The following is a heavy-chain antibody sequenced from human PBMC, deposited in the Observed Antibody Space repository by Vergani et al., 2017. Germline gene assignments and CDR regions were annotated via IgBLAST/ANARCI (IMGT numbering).Heavy chain of an antibody. CDR3: ARVEGPRKVVRGVIGGWFDP. V-gene: IGHV4-39*07. D-gene: IGHD3-10*01. J-gene: IGHJ5*02. CDR1: GGSISSSSYY. Sequence: QLQLQESGPGLVKPSETLSLTCTVSGGSISSSSYYWGWIRQPPGKGLEWIGSIYYSGSTYYNPSLKSRVTISVDTSKNQFSLKLSSVTAADTAVYYCARVEGPRKVVRGVIGGWFDPWGQGTLVTVSS. CDR2: IYYSGST.